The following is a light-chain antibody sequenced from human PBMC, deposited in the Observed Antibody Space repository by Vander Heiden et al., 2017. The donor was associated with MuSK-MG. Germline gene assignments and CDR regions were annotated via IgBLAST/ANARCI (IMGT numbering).Light chain of an antibody. CDR2: AAS. J-gene: IGKJ2*01. V-gene: IGKV1-39*01. CDR3: QQSDSTPYT. Sequence: QMPQPPSSLSASVGDRVTITCRASQSISSYLNWYQQKPGKAPKLLIYAASSLQSGVPSRFSGSGSGTDFTLTISSLQPEDFATYYCQQSDSTPYTFGQGTKLXIK. CDR1: QSISSY.